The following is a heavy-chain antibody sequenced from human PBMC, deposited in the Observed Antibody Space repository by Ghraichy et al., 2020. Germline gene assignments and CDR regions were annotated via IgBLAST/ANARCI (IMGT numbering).Heavy chain of an antibody. V-gene: IGHV3-21*01. CDR2: ISSSSSYI. CDR1: GFTFSSYS. Sequence: GGSLRLSCAASGFTFSSYSMNWVRQAPGKGLEWVSSISSSSSYIYYADSVKGRFTISRDNAKNSLYLQMNSLRAEDTAVYYCASSSLTYYYDSSGRIDYCGQGTLVTVSS. CDR3: ASSSLTYYYDSSGRIDY. J-gene: IGHJ4*02. D-gene: IGHD3-22*01.